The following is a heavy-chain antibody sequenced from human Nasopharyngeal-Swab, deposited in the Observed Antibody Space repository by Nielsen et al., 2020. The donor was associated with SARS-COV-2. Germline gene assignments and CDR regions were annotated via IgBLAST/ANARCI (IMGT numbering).Heavy chain of an antibody. Sequence: ASVKVPCKGSGYTFHSYDVTWVRKAPGQGLEWMGWISTQTGYTNYAQRFQGRVTMTTDTFTTTADMELRSLRFDDAAVYYCARGRGPTDYWGQGTLVTVSS. J-gene: IGHJ4*02. D-gene: IGHD3-10*01. CDR3: ARGRGPTDY. CDR2: ISTQTGYT. V-gene: IGHV1-18*01. CDR1: GYTFHSYD.